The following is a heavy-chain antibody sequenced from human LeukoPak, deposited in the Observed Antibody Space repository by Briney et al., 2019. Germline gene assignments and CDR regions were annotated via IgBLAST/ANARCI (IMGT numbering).Heavy chain of an antibody. V-gene: IGHV3-23*01. J-gene: IGHJ4*02. D-gene: IGHD2-2*01. CDR2: ISGSGGST. Sequence: GASLRLSCAASGFTFSSYAMSWVRQAPGKGLEWVSAISGSGGSTYYADSVKGRFTISRDNSKNTLYLQMNSLRAEDTAVYYCAKDLSITRDYSDYWGQGTLVTVSS. CDR1: GFTFSSYA. CDR3: AKDLSITRDYSDY.